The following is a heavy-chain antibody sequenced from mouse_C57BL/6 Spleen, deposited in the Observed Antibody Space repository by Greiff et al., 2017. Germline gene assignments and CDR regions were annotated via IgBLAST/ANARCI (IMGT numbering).Heavy chain of an antibody. V-gene: IGHV2-5*01. J-gene: IGHJ4*01. CDR2: IWRGGST. Sequence: QVQLQQSGPGLVQPSQSLSITCTVSGFSLTSYGVHWVRQSPGKGLEWLGVIWRGGSTDYNAASMSRLSITKDNSKSQVFFKMNSLQADDTAIYYCAKKDDYDGVSYAVDYWGQGTSVTVSS. CDR1: GFSLTSYG. D-gene: IGHD2-4*01. CDR3: AKKDDYDGVSYAVDY.